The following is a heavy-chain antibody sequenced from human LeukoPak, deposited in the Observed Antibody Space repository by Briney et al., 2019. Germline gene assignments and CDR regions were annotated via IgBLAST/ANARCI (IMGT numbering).Heavy chain of an antibody. V-gene: IGHV3-9*01. CDR1: GFTFDDYA. Sequence: GRSLRLSCAASGFTFDDYAMHWVRQAPGKGLEWVSGISWNSGSIGYADSVKGRFTIFRDNAKNSLYLQMNSLRAEDTALYYCAKDNYYDSSGSNFDYWGQGTLVTVSS. D-gene: IGHD3-22*01. CDR3: AKDNYYDSSGSNFDY. CDR2: ISWNSGSI. J-gene: IGHJ4*02.